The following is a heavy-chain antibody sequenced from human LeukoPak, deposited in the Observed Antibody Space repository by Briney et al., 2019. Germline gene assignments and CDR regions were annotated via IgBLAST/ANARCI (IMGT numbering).Heavy chain of an antibody. V-gene: IGHV4-34*01. CDR2: INHSGST. Sequence: KPSETLSLTCAVYGGSFSGYYWSWIRQPPGKGLEWIGEINHSGSTNYNPSLKSRVTISVDTSKNQFSLKLSSVTAADPAVYYCARGRYYDFWSGARVYFDYWGQGTLVTVSS. D-gene: IGHD3-3*01. CDR3: ARGRYYDFWSGARVYFDY. CDR1: GGSFSGYY. J-gene: IGHJ4*02.